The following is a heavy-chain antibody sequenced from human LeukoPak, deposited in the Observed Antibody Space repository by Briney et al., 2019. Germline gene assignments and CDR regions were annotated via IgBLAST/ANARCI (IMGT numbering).Heavy chain of an antibody. CDR2: IKQDGSEK. Sequence: GGSLRLSCAASGFTFRSYWMSWVRQAPGKGLEWVANIKQDGSEKYYVDSVKGRFTISRDNAENSLFLQMNSLRDEDTAVYYCARDWVSWGQGTLVTVSS. CDR3: ARDWVS. CDR1: GFTFRSYW. V-gene: IGHV3-7*01. D-gene: IGHD3-16*01. J-gene: IGHJ5*02.